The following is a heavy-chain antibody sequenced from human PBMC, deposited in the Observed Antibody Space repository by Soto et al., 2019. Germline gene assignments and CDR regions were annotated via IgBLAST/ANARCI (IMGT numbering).Heavy chain of an antibody. J-gene: IGHJ4*02. Sequence: GGSLRLSCAASGFTFSSYGMHWVRQAPGKGLEWVAVIWYDGSNKYYADSVKGRFTISRDNSKNTLYLQMNSLRAEDTAVYYCAREGRGYGDYNYYFDYWGQGTLVTV. CDR2: IWYDGSNK. CDR3: AREGRGYGDYNYYFDY. D-gene: IGHD4-17*01. CDR1: GFTFSSYG. V-gene: IGHV3-33*01.